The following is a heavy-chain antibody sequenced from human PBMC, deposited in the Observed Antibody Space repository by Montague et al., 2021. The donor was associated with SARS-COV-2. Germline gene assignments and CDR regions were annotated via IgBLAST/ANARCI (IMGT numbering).Heavy chain of an antibody. Sequence: SETLSLTCGVYGGSFSGYYWSWIRQPPGKGLEWIGEINYSGSTNYNPSLKSRVTISVDTSKNQFSLKLSSVTAADTAVYYCARCRTGTTYYCDYYHGIDVWGQGTTVTVSS. CDR3: ARCRTGTTYYCDYYHGIDV. CDR1: GGSFSGYY. J-gene: IGHJ6*02. V-gene: IGHV4-34*01. CDR2: INYSGST. D-gene: IGHD1-7*01.